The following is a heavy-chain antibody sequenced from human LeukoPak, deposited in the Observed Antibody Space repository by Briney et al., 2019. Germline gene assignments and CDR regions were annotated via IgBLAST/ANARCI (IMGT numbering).Heavy chain of an antibody. CDR3: AKDGRSSGWAYYFDY. Sequence: GSLRLSCAASGFTFSSYAMSWVRQAPGRGLEWVLAISGSGGSTYYADSVKGRFTISRDNSKNTLYLQMNSLRAEDTAVYYCAKDGRSSGWAYYFDYWGQGTLVTVSS. CDR1: GFTFSSYA. V-gene: IGHV3-23*01. CDR2: ISGSGGST. D-gene: IGHD6-19*01. J-gene: IGHJ4*02.